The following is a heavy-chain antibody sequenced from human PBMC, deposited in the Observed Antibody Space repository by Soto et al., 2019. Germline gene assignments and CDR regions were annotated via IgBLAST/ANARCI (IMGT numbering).Heavy chain of an antibody. CDR2: INPIVSMS. Sequence: QVQLVQSGTEVKKPGSSVKFSCEASGDTFSFYTINWVRQAPGLGLEWVGRINPIVSMSNYAQKFQGRVSMTADKSTSTAYMELRSLRSDDTAMYFCAASYGSGYRAFDYWGQGALVIVSS. D-gene: IGHD3-10*01. V-gene: IGHV1-69*02. J-gene: IGHJ4*02. CDR3: AASYGSGYRAFDY. CDR1: GDTFSFYT.